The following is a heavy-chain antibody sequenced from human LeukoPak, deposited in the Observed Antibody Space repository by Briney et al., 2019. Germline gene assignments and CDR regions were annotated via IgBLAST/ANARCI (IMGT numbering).Heavy chain of an antibody. V-gene: IGHV4-59*01. CDR2: IYYSGST. D-gene: IGHD2-2*01. CDR3: AREGYCSSTSCYRRRGAFDI. Sequence: SETLSLTCTVSGGSISSYYWSWIRQPPGKGLEWIGYIYYSGSTNYNPSLKSRVTISVDTSKNQFSLKLSSVTAADTAVYYCAREGYCSSTSCYRRRGAFDIWGQGTMVTVSS. J-gene: IGHJ3*02. CDR1: GGSISSYY.